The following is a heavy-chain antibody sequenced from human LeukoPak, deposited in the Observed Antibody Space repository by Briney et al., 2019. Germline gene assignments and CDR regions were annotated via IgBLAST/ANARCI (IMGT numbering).Heavy chain of an antibody. D-gene: IGHD3-22*01. V-gene: IGHV3-15*01. CDR1: GFTFSNAW. Sequence: GGSLRLSCAASGFTFSNAWMSWVRQAPGKGLEWVGRIKSKTDGGTTDYAAPVKARFTISRDDSKNTLYLQMNSLKTEDTAVYYCTTDEITMIVVVISDDAFDIWGQGTMVTVSS. CDR3: TTDEITMIVVVISDDAFDI. J-gene: IGHJ3*02. CDR2: IKSKTDGGTT.